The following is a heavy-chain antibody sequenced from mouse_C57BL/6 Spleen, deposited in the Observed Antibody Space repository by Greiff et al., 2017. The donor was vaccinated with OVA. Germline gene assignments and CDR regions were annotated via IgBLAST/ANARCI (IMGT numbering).Heavy chain of an antibody. V-gene: IGHV1-82*01. CDR1: GYAFSSSW. D-gene: IGHD1-1*01. CDR2: IYPGDGDT. Sequence: VQLQQSGPELVKPGASVKISCKASGYAFSSSWMNWVKQRPGKGLEWIGRIYPGDGDTNYNGKFKGKATLTADKSSSTAYMQLSSLTSEDSAVYFCARLGYYGSLDYWGQGTTLTVSS. CDR3: ARLGYYGSLDY. J-gene: IGHJ2*01.